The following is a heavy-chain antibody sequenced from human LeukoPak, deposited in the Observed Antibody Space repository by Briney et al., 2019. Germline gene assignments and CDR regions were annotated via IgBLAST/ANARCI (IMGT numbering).Heavy chain of an antibody. V-gene: IGHV4-61*02. D-gene: IGHD3-16*01. CDR1: GGSINSGNYY. Sequence: SQTLSLTCTVSGGSINSGNYYWSWIRQPAGKGLEWMGRIYTSGYTDYNPSLKSRVTISLDASKNQFSLKLTSVTAADTAMHYCARDSPEYTYNYGGAFKYWGQGTLVTVSS. CDR2: IYTSGYT. J-gene: IGHJ4*02. CDR3: ARDSPEYTYNYGGAFKY.